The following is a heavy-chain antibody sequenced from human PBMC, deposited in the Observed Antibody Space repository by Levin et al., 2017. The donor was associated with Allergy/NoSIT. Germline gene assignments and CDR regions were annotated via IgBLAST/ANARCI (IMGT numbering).Heavy chain of an antibody. D-gene: IGHD6-13*01. J-gene: IGHJ6*02. V-gene: IGHV4-59*01. CDR1: GGSISGYY. CDR3: ARDRTITASGQTYYYGMDV. Sequence: SQTLSLTCTVSGGSISGYYWSWIRQPPGKGLEWIGSMYNSGSTKYNPSLKSRVTISVDTSKNQFSLKLNSVTAADAAVYYCARDRTITASGQTYYYGMDVWGQGTTVTVSS. CDR2: MYNSGST.